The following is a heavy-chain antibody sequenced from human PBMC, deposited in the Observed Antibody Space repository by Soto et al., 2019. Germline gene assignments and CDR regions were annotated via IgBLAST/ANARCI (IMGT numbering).Heavy chain of an antibody. V-gene: IGHV3-33*01. CDR3: ARDDIPGRAVAIYGMDI. J-gene: IGHJ6*02. CDR1: GFTFSNYG. Sequence: SLRLCCAASGFTFSNYGMHWVRQAPGKGLEWVAVIWYDGSNEYYADSVKGRFTISRDNSKNTLYLQMNSLRAEDTAVYYCARDDIPGRAVAIYGMDIWGQGTTVTVSS. CDR2: IWYDGSNE. D-gene: IGHD6-19*01.